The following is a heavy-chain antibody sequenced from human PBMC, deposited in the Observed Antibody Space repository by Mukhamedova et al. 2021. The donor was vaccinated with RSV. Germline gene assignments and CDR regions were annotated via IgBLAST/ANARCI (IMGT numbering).Heavy chain of an antibody. Sequence: APGQRLEWMGWINAGNGNTKYSQKFQGRVTITRDTSASTAYMELSSLRSEDTAVYYCARAGGLLWFGAFAFDYWGQGTLVTVSS. D-gene: IGHD3-10*01. J-gene: IGHJ4*02. CDR3: ARAGGLLWFGAFAFDY. V-gene: IGHV1-3*01. CDR2: INAGNGNT.